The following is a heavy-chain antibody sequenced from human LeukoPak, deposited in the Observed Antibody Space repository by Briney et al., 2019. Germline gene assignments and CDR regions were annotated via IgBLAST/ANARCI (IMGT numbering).Heavy chain of an antibody. Sequence: SETLSLTCAVYAGSFSNYYWSWLRQPPGKGLEWMGEIYHSGSTNYNPSLKSRDSISVETSKSQFSLKLSSVTAADTAMYYCARGSFDYGDYQIFDYWGQGTLVTVSS. V-gene: IGHV4-34*01. CDR3: ARGSFDYGDYQIFDY. J-gene: IGHJ4*02. CDR1: AGSFSNYY. D-gene: IGHD4-17*01. CDR2: IYHSGST.